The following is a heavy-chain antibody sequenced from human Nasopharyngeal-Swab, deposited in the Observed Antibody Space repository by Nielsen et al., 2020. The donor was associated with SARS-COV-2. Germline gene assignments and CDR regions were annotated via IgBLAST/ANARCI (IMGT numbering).Heavy chain of an antibody. CDR3: ARRTVAYCGGDCYSVAFDI. J-gene: IGHJ3*02. V-gene: IGHV5-51*01. Sequence: GASLKISCKGSGYSFTSYWISWVRQMPGKGLEWMGIIYPGDSDTRYSPSFQGQVTISADKSISTAYLQWSSLKASDTAMYYCARRTVAYCGGDCYSVAFDIWGQGTMVTVSS. CDR1: GYSFTSYW. D-gene: IGHD2-21*01. CDR2: IYPGDSDT.